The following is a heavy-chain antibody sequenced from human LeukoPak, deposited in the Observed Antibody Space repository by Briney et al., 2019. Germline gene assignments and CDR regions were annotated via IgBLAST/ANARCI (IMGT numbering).Heavy chain of an antibody. V-gene: IGHV4-4*02. Sequence: PSETLSLTCAVSGGSISSSNWWSWVRQPPGKGLEWIGEIYHSGSTNYNPSLKSRVTISVDKSKNQFSLKLSSVTAADTALYYCARAASGWGDVMVRGVIPTSVWGAFDIWGQGTMVTVSS. CDR3: ARAASGWGDVMVRGVIPTSVWGAFDI. CDR2: IYHSGST. J-gene: IGHJ3*02. CDR1: GGSISSSNW. D-gene: IGHD3-10*01.